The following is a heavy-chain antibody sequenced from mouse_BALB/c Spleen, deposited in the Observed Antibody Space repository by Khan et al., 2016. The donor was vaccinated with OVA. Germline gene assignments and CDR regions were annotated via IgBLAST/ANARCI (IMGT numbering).Heavy chain of an antibody. CDR1: GYSFTGYT. D-gene: IGHD2-13*01. J-gene: IGHJ3*01. CDR3: VRSASYGDYVEAWFAY. Sequence: VQLQQSGPELVKPGASMKMSCKASGYSFTGYTMNWVKQSHVKNLEWIGLINPYNGGTAYNQKFRGKATLTVDKSSNTAYMELLSLTSEASAVYYCVRSASYGDYVEAWFAYWGQGTLVTVSA. CDR2: INPYNGGT. V-gene: IGHV1-37*01.